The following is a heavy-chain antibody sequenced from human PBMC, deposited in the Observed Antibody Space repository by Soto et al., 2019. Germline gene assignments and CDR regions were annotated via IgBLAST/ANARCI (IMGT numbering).Heavy chain of an antibody. D-gene: IGHD3-3*01. V-gene: IGHV3-7*01. CDR1: GFTFSSYW. Sequence: PGGSLRLSCAASGFTFSSYWMSWVRQAPGKGLEWVANIKQDGSEKYYVDSVKGRFTISRDNAKNSLYLQMNSLRAEDTAVYYCASGITIFGVADLDDALDIWGHGTMVT. CDR2: IKQDGSEK. J-gene: IGHJ3*02. CDR3: ASGITIFGVADLDDALDI.